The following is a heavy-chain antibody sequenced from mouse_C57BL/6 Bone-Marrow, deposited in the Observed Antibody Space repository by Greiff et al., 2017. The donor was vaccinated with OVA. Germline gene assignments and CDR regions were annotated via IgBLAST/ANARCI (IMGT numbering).Heavy chain of an antibody. D-gene: IGHD4-1*01. CDR2: IYPGSGST. CDR1: GYTFTSYC. Sequence: VQLQQPGAELVKPGASVKMSCKASGYTFTSYCITWVKQRPGQGLEWIGDIYPGSGSTNYNEKFKSKATLTVDTSSSTAYMQLISLTSADSAVCYCAREPWGYFDDWGKGTTLTVSS. J-gene: IGHJ2*01. V-gene: IGHV1-55*01. CDR3: AREPWGYFDD.